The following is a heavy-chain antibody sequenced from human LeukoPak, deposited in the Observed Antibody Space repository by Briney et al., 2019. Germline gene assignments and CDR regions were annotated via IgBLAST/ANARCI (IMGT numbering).Heavy chain of an antibody. D-gene: IGHD3-3*01. Sequence: PGGSLRLSCAASGFTFSSYGMHWVRQAPGKGLEWVAFIRFDGSNKYYADSVKGRFTISRDNSKNTVYLQMNSLRAKDTAVYYCAKGLLRFLEWTFDPWGQGTLVTVSS. J-gene: IGHJ5*02. V-gene: IGHV3-30*02. CDR3: AKGLLRFLEWTFDP. CDR1: GFTFSSYG. CDR2: IRFDGSNK.